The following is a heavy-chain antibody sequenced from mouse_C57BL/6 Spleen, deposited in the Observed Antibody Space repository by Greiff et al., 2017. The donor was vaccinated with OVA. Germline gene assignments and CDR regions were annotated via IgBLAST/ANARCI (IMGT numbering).Heavy chain of an antibody. J-gene: IGHJ3*01. CDR2: IDPETGGT. D-gene: IGHD2-1*01. CDR3: TRSGGNPAWFAY. Sequence: QVQLQQSGAELVRPGASVTLSCKASGYTFTDYEMHWVKQTPVHGLEWIGAIDPETGGTAYNQKFKGKAILTADKSASTAYMELRSLTSDDSAVYYLTRSGGNPAWFAYWGQGTLVTVSA. V-gene: IGHV1-15*01. CDR1: GYTFTDYE.